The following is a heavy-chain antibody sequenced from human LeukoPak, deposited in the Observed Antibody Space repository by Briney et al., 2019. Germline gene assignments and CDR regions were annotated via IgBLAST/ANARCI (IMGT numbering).Heavy chain of an antibody. CDR3: ARDGAWFGELYYYYGMDV. J-gene: IGHJ6*02. CDR2: IWYDGSNK. V-gene: IGHV3-33*01. D-gene: IGHD3-10*01. CDR1: GFTFSSYG. Sequence: GGSLRLSCAASGFTFSSYGMHWVRQAPGKGLEWVAVIWYDGSNKYYADSVKGRFTISRDNSKNTLYLQMNSLRAEDTAVYYCARDGAWFGELYYYYGMDVWGQGTTVTVSS.